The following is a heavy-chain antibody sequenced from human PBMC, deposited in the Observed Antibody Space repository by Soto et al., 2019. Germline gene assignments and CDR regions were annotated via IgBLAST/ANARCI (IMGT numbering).Heavy chain of an antibody. Sequence: PGGSLRLSCVAPEFTFNSYAMSWVRQAPGMGLEWVSSIIGSGAITYYADSVKGRFTISRDNSKSTLYLQMNSLRVEDTALYYCAKDARDTGGNSGIDYWGQGTLVTVSS. V-gene: IGHV3-23*01. CDR2: IIGSGAIT. CDR3: AKDARDTGGNSGIDY. CDR1: EFTFNSYA. J-gene: IGHJ4*02. D-gene: IGHD2-21*02.